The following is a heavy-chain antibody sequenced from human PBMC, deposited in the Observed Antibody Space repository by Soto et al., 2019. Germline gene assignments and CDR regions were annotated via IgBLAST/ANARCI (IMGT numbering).Heavy chain of an antibody. J-gene: IGHJ4*02. Sequence: GGSLRLSCAASGFTFSSYGMHWVRQAPGKGLEWVAVISYDGSNKYYADSVKGRFTISRDNSKNTLYLQMNSLRAEDTAVYYCAKDHPYFYYWGQGTLVLVSS. CDR2: ISYDGSNK. CDR1: GFTFSSYG. V-gene: IGHV3-30*18. CDR3: AKDHPYFYY.